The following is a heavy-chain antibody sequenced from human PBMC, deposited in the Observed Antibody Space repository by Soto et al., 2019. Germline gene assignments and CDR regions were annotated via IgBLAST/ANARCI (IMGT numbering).Heavy chain of an antibody. D-gene: IGHD2-8*01. J-gene: IGHJ5*02. V-gene: IGHV3-21*06. CDR3: TRRNGAACAP. CDR1: GFLFNSYS. Sequence: EGQMVESGGGLVKPGGSLRLSCAASGFLFNSYSVTWVRQAPGEGLEWVSSISSSGFDVYYADSVKGRFSISRDNAKSSLYLQMNSLRVDDTAVYFCTRRNGAACAPWGPGTVVTVSS. CDR2: ISSSGFDV.